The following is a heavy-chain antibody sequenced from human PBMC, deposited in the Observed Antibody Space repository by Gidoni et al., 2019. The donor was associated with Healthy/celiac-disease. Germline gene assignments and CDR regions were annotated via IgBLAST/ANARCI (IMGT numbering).Heavy chain of an antibody. V-gene: IGHV4-34*01. Sequence: TCAVYGGSFSGYYWSWIRQPPGKGLEWIGEINHSGSTNYNPSLKSRVTISVDTSKNQFSLKLSSVTAADTAVHYCARVRAASTPGGYYYYYYGMDVWGQGTTVTVSS. CDR1: GGSFSGYY. CDR3: ARVRAASTPGGYYYYYYGMDV. J-gene: IGHJ6*02. D-gene: IGHD6-13*01. CDR2: INHSGST.